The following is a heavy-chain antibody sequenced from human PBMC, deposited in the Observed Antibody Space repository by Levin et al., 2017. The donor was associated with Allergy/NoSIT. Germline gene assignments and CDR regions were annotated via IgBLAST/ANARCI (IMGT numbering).Heavy chain of an antibody. CDR3: ATAIGDSPYRGTGRPPPYYFDY. Sequence: GASVKVSCKVSGYTLTELSMHWVRQAPGKGLEWMGGFDPEDGETIYAQKFQGRVTMTEDTSTDTAYMELSSLRSEDTAVYYCATAIGDSPYRGTGRPPPYYFDYWGQGTLVTVSS. D-gene: IGHD3/OR15-3a*01. V-gene: IGHV1-24*01. CDR1: GYTLTELS. J-gene: IGHJ4*02. CDR2: FDPEDGET.